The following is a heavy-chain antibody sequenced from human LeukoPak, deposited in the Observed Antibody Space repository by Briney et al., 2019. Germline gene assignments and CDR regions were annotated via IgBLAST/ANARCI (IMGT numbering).Heavy chain of an antibody. V-gene: IGHV1-18*01. Sequence: SVKVSCTPSGYTFSTYGIAWVPQAPGPGLKWMGWISIYNGDTDYAQKFKDRVTMTTYTSTSTAYMELRSLTSDDTAVYFCARDRHSGYSSSHFDHWGQGTLVTVSS. CDR1: GYTFSTYG. D-gene: IGHD6-13*01. J-gene: IGHJ4*02. CDR2: ISIYNGDT. CDR3: ARDRHSGYSSSHFDH.